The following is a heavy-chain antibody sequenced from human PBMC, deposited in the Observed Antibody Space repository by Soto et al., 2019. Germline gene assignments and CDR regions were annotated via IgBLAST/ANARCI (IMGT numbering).Heavy chain of an antibody. CDR3: ARSIVVVTAADY. Sequence: GAPVKGSFKAFWYTLACFAMHLGGPAPGQRLEWMGWINAGNGNTKYSQKFQGRVTITRDTSASTAYMELSSLRSEDTAVYYCARSIVVVTAADYWGQGTLVTVSS. CDR2: INAGNGNT. CDR1: WYTLACFA. V-gene: IGHV1-3*01. D-gene: IGHD2-21*02. J-gene: IGHJ4*02.